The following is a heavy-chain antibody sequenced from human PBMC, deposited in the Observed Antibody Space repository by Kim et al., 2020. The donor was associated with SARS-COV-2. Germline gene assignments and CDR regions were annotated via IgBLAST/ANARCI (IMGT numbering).Heavy chain of an antibody. D-gene: IGHD6-13*01. J-gene: IGHJ4*02. Sequence: EQRFQGRVTMTRDTSTSTVYMELSSLRSEDTAVYYCARLAYSSSWYFDYWGQGTLVTVSS. V-gene: IGHV1-46*01. CDR3: ARLAYSSSWYFDY.